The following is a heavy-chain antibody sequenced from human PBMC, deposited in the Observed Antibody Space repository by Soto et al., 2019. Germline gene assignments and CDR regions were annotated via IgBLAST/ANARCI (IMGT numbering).Heavy chain of an antibody. Sequence: EVQLVQSGAEVKKPGESLRIYCKGSGYSFTSYWISWVLQMPGKGLEWMGRIDPSNSYTNYSPPIQGHVTISADKSISTAYLQWSSLKASDTAMYYCARLQAAAGDNDLTFDYWGQGTLVTVSS. J-gene: IGHJ4*02. CDR3: ARLQAAAGDNDLTFDY. D-gene: IGHD6-13*01. CDR1: GYSFTSYW. V-gene: IGHV5-10-1*01. CDR2: IDPSNSYT.